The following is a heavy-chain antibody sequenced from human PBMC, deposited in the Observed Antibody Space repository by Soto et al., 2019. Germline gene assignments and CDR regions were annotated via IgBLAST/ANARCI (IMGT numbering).Heavy chain of an antibody. J-gene: IGHJ6*02. CDR3: ARSPNYYYYRVDV. CDR2: IYYSGST. Sequence: PSETLSLTCTVSGGSVSSGDYFWSWLRQSPGKRLEWIAYIYYSGSTNYNPSLKSRATISVDTSKSQVSLTLTSMTAADAALYYCARSPNYYYYRVDVSGQGPAVTVSS. V-gene: IGHV4-61*08. CDR1: GGSVSSGDYF.